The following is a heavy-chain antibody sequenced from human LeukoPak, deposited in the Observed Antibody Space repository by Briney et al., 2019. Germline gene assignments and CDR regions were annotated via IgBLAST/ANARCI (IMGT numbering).Heavy chain of an antibody. J-gene: IGHJ4*02. Sequence: SETLSLTCTVSGGSISSYYWSWIRQPPGKGLEWIGEINHSGSTNYNPSLKSRVTISVDTSKNQFSLKLSSVTAADTAVYYCARIGMVATNYWGQGTLVTVSS. CDR1: GGSISSYY. CDR3: ARIGMVATNY. D-gene: IGHD5-12*01. CDR2: INHSGST. V-gene: IGHV4-34*01.